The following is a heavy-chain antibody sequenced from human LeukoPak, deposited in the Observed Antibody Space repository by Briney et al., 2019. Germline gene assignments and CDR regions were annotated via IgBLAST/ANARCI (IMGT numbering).Heavy chain of an antibody. J-gene: IGHJ4*02. CDR2: ISSSGSTI. CDR1: GFTFTDYY. Sequence: GGSLRLSCAASGFTFTDYYMSWIRQAPGKGLEWVSYISSSGSTIYYADSVKGRFTISTDNAKNSLYLQMNSLRAEYTALYYCAREGWKYQLLWGQGTLVTVSS. CDR3: AREGWKYQLL. V-gene: IGHV3-11*04. D-gene: IGHD2-2*01.